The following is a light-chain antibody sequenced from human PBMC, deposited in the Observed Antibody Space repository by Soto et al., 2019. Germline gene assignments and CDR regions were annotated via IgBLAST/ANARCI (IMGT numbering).Light chain of an antibody. Sequence: DIQPTQSPSTLSASVGDRATITCRASQSISSWLAWYQQKPGKAPKLLVYKASSLESGVPSRFSGSGSGTEFTLTISTLQPDDFATYYCQQYEAYPLTFGGGTKVEI. CDR2: KAS. CDR3: QQYEAYPLT. CDR1: QSISSW. V-gene: IGKV1-5*03. J-gene: IGKJ4*01.